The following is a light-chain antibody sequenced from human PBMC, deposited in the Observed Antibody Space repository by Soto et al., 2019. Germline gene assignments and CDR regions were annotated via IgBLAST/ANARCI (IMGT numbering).Light chain of an antibody. J-gene: IGLJ7*01. V-gene: IGLV1-44*01. CDR3: AVWDDSLKGAV. CDR1: SSNIGSNT. Sequence: QLVLTQPPSASGTPGQRVTISCSGSSSNIGSNTVNWYQQLPGTAPKLLIYSNNQRPSGVPDRFSGSKSGTSASLAISGLQSEDEADYYCAVWDDSLKGAVFGGGTQLTVL. CDR2: SNN.